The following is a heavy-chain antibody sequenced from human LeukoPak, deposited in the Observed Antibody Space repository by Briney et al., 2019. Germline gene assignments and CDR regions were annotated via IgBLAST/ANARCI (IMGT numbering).Heavy chain of an antibody. Sequence: GGSLRLSCAASGFTFSHYSLNWVRQAPGKGLEWISYISSISDTIYSADSVKGRFTISRDKAKNSLYLQMNSLRAEDTAVYYCARHSGAYFGSAFDIWGQGTMVTVSS. CDR3: ARHSGAYFGSAFDI. V-gene: IGHV3-48*01. CDR1: GFTFSHYS. CDR2: ISSISDTI. J-gene: IGHJ3*02. D-gene: IGHD1-26*01.